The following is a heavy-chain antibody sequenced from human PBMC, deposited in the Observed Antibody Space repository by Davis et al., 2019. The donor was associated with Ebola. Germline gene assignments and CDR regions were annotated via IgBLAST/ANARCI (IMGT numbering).Heavy chain of an antibody. CDR2: IYYSGST. CDR1: GGSISSYY. D-gene: IGHD3-9*01. J-gene: IGHJ5*02. Sequence: SETLSLTCTVSGGSISSYYWSWIRQPPGKGLEWIGYIYYSGSTNYNPSLKSRVTISVDTSKNQFSLKLSSVTAADTAVYYCARGAAYYDILTGYSQENWFDPWGQGTLVTVSS. V-gene: IGHV4-59*01. CDR3: ARGAAYYDILTGYSQENWFDP.